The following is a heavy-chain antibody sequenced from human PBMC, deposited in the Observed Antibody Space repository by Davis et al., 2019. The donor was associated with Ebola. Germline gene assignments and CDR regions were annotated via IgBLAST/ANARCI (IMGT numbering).Heavy chain of an antibody. J-gene: IGHJ3*02. CDR3: SFTTPDAFDI. D-gene: IGHD1-14*01. CDR2: IRSKANSYAT. Sequence: GESLKISCAASGFVFSSYVMSWVRQASGKGLEWVGRIRSKANSYATAYAASVKGRFTISRDDSKNTAYLQMNSLKTEDTAVYYCSFTTPDAFDIWGQGTMVTVSS. V-gene: IGHV3-73*01. CDR1: GFVFSSYV.